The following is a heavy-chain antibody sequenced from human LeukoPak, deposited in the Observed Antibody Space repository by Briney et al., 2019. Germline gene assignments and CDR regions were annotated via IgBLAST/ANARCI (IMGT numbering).Heavy chain of an antibody. CDR1: GFTFSTYW. D-gene: IGHD6-13*01. Sequence: GGSLRLSCAASGFTFSTYWMSWVRQAPGKGLEWVANIKQDGSEKYYVDSVKGRFTISRDKAKNSRYLQMNSLRAEDTAMYYCARDSAGNDYLGQGTLVTVYS. CDR3: ARDSAGNDY. CDR2: IKQDGSEK. V-gene: IGHV3-7*01. J-gene: IGHJ4*02.